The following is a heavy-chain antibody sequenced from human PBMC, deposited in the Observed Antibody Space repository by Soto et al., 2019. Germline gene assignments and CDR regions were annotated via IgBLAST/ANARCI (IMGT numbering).Heavy chain of an antibody. Sequence: ASVKVSCKASGYTFTSYAMHWVRQAPGQRLEWMGWINAGNGNTKYSQKFQGRVTITRDTSASTAYMELSSLRSEDTAVYYCARFYDFWSGCPAPYYYYGLDVWGQGTTVTVSS. CDR2: INAGNGNT. CDR1: GYTFTSYA. CDR3: ARFYDFWSGCPAPYYYYGLDV. V-gene: IGHV1-3*01. J-gene: IGHJ6*02. D-gene: IGHD3-3*01.